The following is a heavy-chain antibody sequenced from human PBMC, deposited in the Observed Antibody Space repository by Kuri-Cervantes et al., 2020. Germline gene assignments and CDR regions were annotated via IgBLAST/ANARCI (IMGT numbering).Heavy chain of an antibody. CDR3: ARDDSSSWSGYFQH. CDR2: IRYDGSNE. Sequence: GESLKISCAASGFTFSSYGIHWVRQAPGKGLEWVAFIRYDGSNEYYADSVKGRFTISRDNSKNTLYLQMNSLRAEDTAVYYCARDDSSSWSGYFQHWGQGTLVTVSS. D-gene: IGHD6-13*01. V-gene: IGHV3-30*02. J-gene: IGHJ1*01. CDR1: GFTFSSYG.